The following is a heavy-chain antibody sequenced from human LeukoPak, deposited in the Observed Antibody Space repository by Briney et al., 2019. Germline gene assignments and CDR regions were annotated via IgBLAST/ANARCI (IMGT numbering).Heavy chain of an antibody. CDR3: ARAGMGTAPRGRRYYYYMDV. CDR1: GGSISSGHYH. D-gene: IGHD3-16*01. J-gene: IGHJ6*03. Sequence: SETLSPTCTVSGGSISSGHYHWAWMRQPPGKGPEWNVSRCYSGSTYYNPALNSLITISVDTSKNQFSRKLSSVTAADRAVYYCARAGMGTAPRGRRYYYYMDVWGKGTTVTVSS. CDR2: RCYSGST. V-gene: IGHV4-39*07.